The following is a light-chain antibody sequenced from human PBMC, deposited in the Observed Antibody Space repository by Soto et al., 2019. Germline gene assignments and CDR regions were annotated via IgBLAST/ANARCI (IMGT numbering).Light chain of an antibody. CDR1: SSNIGAGYD. CDR3: QSYDSSLSGSGV. Sequence: QSVLTQPPSVSGAPGLRVTISCTGSSSNIGAGYDVHWYQQLPGTAPKLLIYANSNRPSGVPDRFSGSKSGTSASLAITGLQAEDEADYYCQSYDSSLSGSGVFGGGTKLTVL. CDR2: ANS. V-gene: IGLV1-40*01. J-gene: IGLJ2*01.